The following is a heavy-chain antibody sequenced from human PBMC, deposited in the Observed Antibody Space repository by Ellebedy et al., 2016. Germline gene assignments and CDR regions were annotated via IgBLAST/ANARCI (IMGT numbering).Heavy chain of an antibody. Sequence: GGSLRLXXAASGFTFSSFRMHWLRQAPGKGLVWVSRIDSDGSSTSYVDSVKGRFTISRDNAKNTLYLQMNSLRVEDTAVYHCARDRGSGWDFFDDWGQGALVTVSS. V-gene: IGHV3-74*01. D-gene: IGHD6-19*01. CDR3: ARDRGSGWDFFDD. CDR2: IDSDGSST. CDR1: GFTFSSFR. J-gene: IGHJ4*02.